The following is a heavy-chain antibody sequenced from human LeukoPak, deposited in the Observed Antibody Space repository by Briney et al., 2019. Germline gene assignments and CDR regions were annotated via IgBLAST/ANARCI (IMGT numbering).Heavy chain of an antibody. Sequence: GGSLRLSCAASGFTFTSYNMNWVRQAPGKGLEWVSSITSSSSYIYYADPVKGRFTISRDNAKNSLYLQMDSLRVEDTAVYYCARDPYSGNYGAYYYYYMDVWGKGTTVTISS. J-gene: IGHJ6*03. CDR2: ITSSSSYI. D-gene: IGHD1-26*01. V-gene: IGHV3-21*06. CDR1: GFTFTSYN. CDR3: ARDPYSGNYGAYYYYYMDV.